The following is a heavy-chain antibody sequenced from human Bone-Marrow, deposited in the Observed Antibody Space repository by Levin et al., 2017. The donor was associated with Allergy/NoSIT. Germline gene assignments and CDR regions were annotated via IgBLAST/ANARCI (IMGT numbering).Heavy chain of an antibody. Sequence: GGSLRLSCAASGFTFSSYAMSWVRQAPGKGLEWVSAISGSGGSTYYADSVKGRFTISRDNSKNTLYLQMNSLRAEDTAVYYCANANSDLDAFDIWGQGTMVTVSS. V-gene: IGHV3-23*01. D-gene: IGHD4-23*01. J-gene: IGHJ3*02. CDR1: GFTFSSYA. CDR3: ANANSDLDAFDI. CDR2: ISGSGGST.